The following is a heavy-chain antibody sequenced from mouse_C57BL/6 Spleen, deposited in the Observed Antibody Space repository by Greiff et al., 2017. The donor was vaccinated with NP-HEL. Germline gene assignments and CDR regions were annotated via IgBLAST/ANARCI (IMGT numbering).Heavy chain of an antibody. CDR2: INPGSGGT. Sequence: VQLQQSGAELVRPGTSVKVSCKASGYAFTNYLIEWVKQRPGQGLEWIGVINPGSGGTNYNEKFKGKATLTADKSSSTAYMQLSSLTSEDSAVYFCASYYGSPLYAMDYWGQGTSVTVSS. CDR1: GYAFTNYL. D-gene: IGHD1-1*01. V-gene: IGHV1-54*01. CDR3: ASYYGSPLYAMDY. J-gene: IGHJ4*01.